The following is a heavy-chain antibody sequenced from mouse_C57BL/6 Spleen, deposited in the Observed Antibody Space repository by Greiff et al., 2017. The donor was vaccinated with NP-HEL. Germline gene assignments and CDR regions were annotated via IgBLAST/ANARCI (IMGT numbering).Heavy chain of an antibody. CDR2: IDPANGNT. CDR3: VRPYYYGSSYWYFDV. D-gene: IGHD1-1*01. CDR1: GFNIKNTY. J-gene: IGHJ1*03. Sequence: EVQLQQSVAELVRPGASVKLSCTASGFNIKNTYMHWVKQRPEQGLEWIGRIDPANGNTKYAPKFQGKATITADTSSNTAYLQLSSLTSEDPAIYFCVRPYYYGSSYWYFDVWGTGTTVTVSS. V-gene: IGHV14-3*01.